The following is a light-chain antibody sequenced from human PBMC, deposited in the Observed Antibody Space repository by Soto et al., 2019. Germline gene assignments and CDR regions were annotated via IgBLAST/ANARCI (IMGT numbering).Light chain of an antibody. Sequence: EIVMTQSPVTLSVSPGERATLSCRAGQSVSSKLAWYQQKPGQAPRLLIYGASTRANGIPAKFTGSGAGTEFTLAISSLQFDDSAVYYCQQYNNWWTFGQWSKVEIK. CDR1: QSVSSK. J-gene: IGKJ1*01. CDR2: GAS. V-gene: IGKV3-15*01. CDR3: QQYNNWWT.